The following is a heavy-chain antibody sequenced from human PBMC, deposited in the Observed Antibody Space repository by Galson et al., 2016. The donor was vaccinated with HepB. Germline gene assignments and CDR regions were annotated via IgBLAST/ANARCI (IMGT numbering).Heavy chain of an antibody. Sequence: SETLSLTCAVYGGPFSGYYWSWVRQPPGKGLEWIGEINHSGNTIYSPSRKSRVTISLDTPKNLFTMQLSSVTAADTAVYYCARDDFWMYSTLGWGQGTLVTVSS. CDR1: GGPFSGYY. CDR2: INHSGNT. V-gene: IGHV4-34*01. D-gene: IGHD3-3*01. J-gene: IGHJ4*02. CDR3: ARDDFWMYSTLG.